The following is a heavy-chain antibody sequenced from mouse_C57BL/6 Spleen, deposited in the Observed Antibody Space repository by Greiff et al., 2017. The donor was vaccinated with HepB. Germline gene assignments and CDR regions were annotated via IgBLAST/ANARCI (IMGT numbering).Heavy chain of an antibody. CDR1: GYTFTSYW. CDR2: INPSNGGT. J-gene: IGHJ1*03. V-gene: IGHV1-53*01. CDR3: ARGRGNWYFDV. Sequence: VQLQQSGTELVKPGASVKLSCKASGYTFTSYWMHWVKPRPGQGLEWIGNINPSNGGTNYNEKFKSKATLTVDKSSSTAYMQLISLTSEDSAVYYCARGRGNWYFDVWGTGTTVTVSS.